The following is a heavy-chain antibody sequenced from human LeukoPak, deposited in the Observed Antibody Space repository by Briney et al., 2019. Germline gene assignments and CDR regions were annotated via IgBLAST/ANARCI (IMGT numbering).Heavy chain of an antibody. J-gene: IGHJ4*02. Sequence: SQTLSLTCTVSGGSISSGSYYWSWLRQPAGTGLEWIGRIYSSGSTNYNPYLKSRVTISVDTSKNHFSLKPSSVTAADTAVYYCARDFRGGYDFWSGYYTPYYFDYWGQGTLVTVSP. CDR1: GGSISSGSYY. V-gene: IGHV4-61*02. CDR2: IYSSGST. CDR3: ARDFRGGYDFWSGYYTPYYFDY. D-gene: IGHD3-3*01.